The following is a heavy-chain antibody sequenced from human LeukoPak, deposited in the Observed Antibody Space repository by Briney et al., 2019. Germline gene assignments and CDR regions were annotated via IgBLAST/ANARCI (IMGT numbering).Heavy chain of an antibody. CDR1: GFTFSSYW. V-gene: IGHV3-7*03. J-gene: IGHJ6*02. D-gene: IGHD1-26*01. Sequence: GGSLRLSCAASGFTFSSYWMNWARQAPGKGLEWVASINHNGNVNYYVDSVKGRFTISRDNAKNSLYLQMSNLRAEDTAVYYCARSVGAHWVYYGMDVWGQGTTVTVSS. CDR3: ARSVGAHWVYYGMDV. CDR2: INHNGNVN.